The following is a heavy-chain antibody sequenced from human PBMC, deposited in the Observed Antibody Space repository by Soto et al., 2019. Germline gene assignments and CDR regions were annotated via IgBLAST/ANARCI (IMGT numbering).Heavy chain of an antibody. V-gene: IGHV3-53*01. CDR2: IYSSGST. CDR3: ARENSYPYFDY. Sequence: VGSLRLSCAASGFTVSSNYMSWVRQAPGKGLQWVSVIYSSGSTYYADSVKGRFTISRDNSKNTLYLQMNSLRVEDTAVYYCARENSYPYFDYWGQGTQVTVSS. CDR1: GFTVSSNY. D-gene: IGHD5-18*01. J-gene: IGHJ4*02.